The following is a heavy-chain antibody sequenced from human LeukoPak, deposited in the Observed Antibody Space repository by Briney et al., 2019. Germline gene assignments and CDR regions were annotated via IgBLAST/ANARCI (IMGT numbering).Heavy chain of an antibody. CDR1: GYTFTSYA. Sequence: GASVKVSCKASGYTFTSYAMNWVRQAPGQGLEWMGWINTNTGSPTYAQGFTGRFVFSLDTSVSTVYLQISSLKAEDTAVYYCARDYYYDSSGLGAFDIWGQGTMVTVSS. CDR2: INTNTGSP. D-gene: IGHD3-22*01. CDR3: ARDYYYDSSGLGAFDI. V-gene: IGHV7-4-1*02. J-gene: IGHJ3*02.